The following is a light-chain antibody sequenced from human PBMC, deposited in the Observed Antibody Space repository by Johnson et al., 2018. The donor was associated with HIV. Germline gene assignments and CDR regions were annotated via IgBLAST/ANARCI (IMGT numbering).Light chain of an antibody. CDR2: ENN. V-gene: IGLV1-51*02. CDR3: GTWDSNLSVYV. J-gene: IGLJ1*01. CDR1: SSNIGNHY. Sequence: HSVLTQPPSVSAAPGQKVTISCSGSSSNIGNHYVYWFQQLPGTAPKFLIFENNKRPSGSPDRFSGSKSGTSATLGIPGLQTGDEDDYYCGTWDSNLSVYVFGTGTKVSVL.